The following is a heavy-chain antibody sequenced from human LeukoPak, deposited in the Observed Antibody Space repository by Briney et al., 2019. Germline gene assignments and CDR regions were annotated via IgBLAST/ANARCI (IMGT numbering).Heavy chain of an antibody. V-gene: IGHV3-21*06. CDR2: ISGRSSHT. J-gene: IGHJ4*02. CDR3: GRAFPPLRTSSAGDL. CDR1: GFTFSDYD. Sequence: GGSLRLSCTASGFTFSDYDMNWIRQAPGKGLEWISAISGRSSHTYYGDSVKGRFSISRDNAKNLLYLQMNGLGAEDTAVYYCGRAFPPLRTSSAGDLWGQGTLVTVSS. D-gene: IGHD3-16*01.